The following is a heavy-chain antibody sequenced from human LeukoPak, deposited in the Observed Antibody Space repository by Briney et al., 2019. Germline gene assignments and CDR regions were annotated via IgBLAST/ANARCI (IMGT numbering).Heavy chain of an antibody. J-gene: IGHJ3*02. CDR2: ISSSSSYI. CDR3: ARSSGYDAFDI. D-gene: IGHD3-22*01. V-gene: IGHV3-21*01. Sequence: GGSLRLSCAASGFTFSNAWMNWVRQAPGKGLEWVSSISSSSSYIYYADSVKGRFTISRDNAKNSLYLQMNSLRAEDTAVYYCARSSGYDAFDIWGQGTMVTVSS. CDR1: GFTFSNAW.